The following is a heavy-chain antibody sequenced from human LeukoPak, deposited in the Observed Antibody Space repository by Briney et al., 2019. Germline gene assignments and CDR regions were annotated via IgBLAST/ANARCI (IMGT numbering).Heavy chain of an antibody. J-gene: IGHJ4*02. CDR2: INTNTGNP. CDR3: AKKYCSSASCYFDY. V-gene: IGHV7-4-1*02. D-gene: IGHD2-2*01. CDR1: GYTFTKYG. Sequence: ASVKVSCKASGYTFTKYGMNWVRQAPGQGLEWMGWINTNTGNPTYAQDFTGRFVFSLDTSVSTAYLQISSLKAEDTAVYYCAKKYCSSASCYFDYWGQGTLVTVSS.